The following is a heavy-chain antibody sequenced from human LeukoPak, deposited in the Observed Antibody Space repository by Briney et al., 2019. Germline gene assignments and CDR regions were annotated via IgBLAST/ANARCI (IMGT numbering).Heavy chain of an antibody. CDR3: AKDPNYDSINPVFY. CDR2: ISGSGGST. D-gene: IGHD3-22*01. CDR1: GFTFSSYW. V-gene: IGHV3-23*01. Sequence: GGSLRLSCAASGFTFSSYWMLWVRQAPGKGLVWVSAISGSGGSTYYADSVKGRFTISRDNSKNTLYLQMNSLRAEDTAVYYCAKDPNYDSINPVFYWGQGTLVTVSS. J-gene: IGHJ4*02.